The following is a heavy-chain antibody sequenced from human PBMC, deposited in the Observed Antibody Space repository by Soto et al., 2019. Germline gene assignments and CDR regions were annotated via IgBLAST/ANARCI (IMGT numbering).Heavy chain of an antibody. CDR3: AADTPDFSGWSY. Sequence: SVKVSCKASGFTFTSSAVQWVRQARGQRLEWIGWIVVGSGNTTYAQKFQERVTITRDMSTSTAYMELSSLRSEDTAVYYCAADTPDFSGWSYWGQGTLVTVSS. J-gene: IGHJ4*02. V-gene: IGHV1-58*01. CDR2: IVVGSGNT. D-gene: IGHD6-19*01. CDR1: GFTFTSSA.